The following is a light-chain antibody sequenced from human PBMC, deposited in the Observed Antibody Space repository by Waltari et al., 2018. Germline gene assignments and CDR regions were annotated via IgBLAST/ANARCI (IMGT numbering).Light chain of an antibody. CDR3: CSYAGIGTLT. CDR2: EGN. J-gene: IGLJ3*02. Sequence: QSALTQPASVSGSPGQSITLSCTGTSSDIGGYNLVSWYQHHPGKAPKIIIYEGNKRPSVVSYRFSGSKSGNTASLTISGLHTEDEADYYCCSYAGIGTLTFGGGTRVTVL. V-gene: IGLV2-23*01. CDR1: SSDIGGYNL.